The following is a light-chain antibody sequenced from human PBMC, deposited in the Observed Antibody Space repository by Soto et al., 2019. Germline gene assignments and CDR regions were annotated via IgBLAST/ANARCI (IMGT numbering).Light chain of an antibody. CDR2: DTS. J-gene: IGKJ4*01. V-gene: IGKV3-11*01. CDR3: QQRREWPLT. Sequence: EIVLTQSPATLSLSPGERATLSCRASQSVSSYLAWYQQMPGQAPRLLIYDTSNRATGIPARFSGSGSGTDFTLTISRLEPEDFAVYHCQQRREWPLTFGGGTKVEIK. CDR1: QSVSSY.